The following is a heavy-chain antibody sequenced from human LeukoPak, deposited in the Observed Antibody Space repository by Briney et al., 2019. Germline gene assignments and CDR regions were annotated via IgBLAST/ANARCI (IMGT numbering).Heavy chain of an antibody. D-gene: IGHD3-22*01. CDR3: SRLTHSYYSDTSGYYPYYYMGV. CDR1: AGSISSSDYY. V-gene: IGHV4-39*02. Sequence: PSETLSLTCTVSAGSISSSDYYWGWIRQSPGKGLEWIGRISYSGNTYYNPSLKSRVTISVDTSRNHFSLRLSSVTAADTAVYYCSRLTHSYYSDTSGYYPYYYMGVWGEGTTVTVSS. CDR2: ISYSGNT. J-gene: IGHJ6*03.